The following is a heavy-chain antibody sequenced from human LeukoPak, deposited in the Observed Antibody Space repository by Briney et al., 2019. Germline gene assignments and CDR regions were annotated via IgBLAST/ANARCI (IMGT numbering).Heavy chain of an antibody. V-gene: IGHV4-39*07. CDR2: INHSGST. CDR1: GGSISSSSYY. J-gene: IGHJ5*02. D-gene: IGHD2-15*01. Sequence: PSETLSLTCTVSGGSISSSSYYWSWIRQPPGKGLEWIGEINHSGSTNYNPSLKSRVTISVDTSKNQFSLKLSSVTAADTAVYYCARRGPYCSGGSCYHFPRKKTEINWFDPWGQGTLVTVSS. CDR3: ARRGPYCSGGSCYHFPRKKTEINWFDP.